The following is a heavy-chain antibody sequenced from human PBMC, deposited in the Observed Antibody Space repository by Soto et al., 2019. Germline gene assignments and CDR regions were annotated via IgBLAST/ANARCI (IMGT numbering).Heavy chain of an antibody. CDR3: ARGGVSTRTFDY. CDR2: IYPSDSDS. CDR1: GYNFAGHW. D-gene: IGHD3-3*01. J-gene: IGHJ4*02. V-gene: IGHV5-51*01. Sequence: WESLKISCKGSGYNFAGHWIAWVRRMPGKGLELMGIIYPSDSDSRYRPSFQGQVTISADKSISSAYLQWRSLRASDTAMYYCARGGVSTRTFDYWGQGTPVTVSS.